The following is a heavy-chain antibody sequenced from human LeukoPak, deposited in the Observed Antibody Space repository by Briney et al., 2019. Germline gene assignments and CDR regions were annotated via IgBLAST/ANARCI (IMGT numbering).Heavy chain of an antibody. CDR1: GYTFTGYY. D-gene: IGHD5-12*01. J-gene: IGHJ4*02. Sequence: GASVKVSCKASGYTFTGYYMHWVRQAPGQGLEWMGWINPNSGGTNYAQKFQGRVTVTRVTSINTAYMELTRLTSDDTAVYYCASVYSGYDLAQLDYWGQGTLVTVSS. CDR3: ASVYSGYDLAQLDY. CDR2: INPNSGGT. V-gene: IGHV1-2*02.